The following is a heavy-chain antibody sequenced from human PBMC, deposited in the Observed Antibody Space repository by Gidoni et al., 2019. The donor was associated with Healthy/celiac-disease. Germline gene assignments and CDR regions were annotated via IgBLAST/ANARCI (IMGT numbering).Heavy chain of an antibody. CDR2: IYYSGST. J-gene: IGHJ2*01. CDR1: GGSISSYY. Sequence: QVQLQESGQGLVKPSETLSLTCTVSGGSISSYYWSWIRQPPGKGLEWIVYIYYSGSTNYNPSLKSRVTISVDTSKNQFSLKLSSVTAADTAVYYCASLSMIGRYFDLWGRGTLVTVSS. V-gene: IGHV4-59*01. CDR3: ASLSMIGRYFDL. D-gene: IGHD3-22*01.